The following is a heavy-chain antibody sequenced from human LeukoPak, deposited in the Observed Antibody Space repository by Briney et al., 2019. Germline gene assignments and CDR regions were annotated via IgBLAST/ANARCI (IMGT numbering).Heavy chain of an antibody. Sequence: GGSLRLSCAASGLTFSNYAMNWVRQAPGKGLEWVSSISSSSSYIYYADSVKGRFTISRDNAKNSLYLQMNSLRAEDTAVYYCARSRGSTVFYYMDVWGKGTTVTVSS. CDR3: ARSRGSTVFYYMDV. CDR1: GLTFSNYA. J-gene: IGHJ6*03. D-gene: IGHD2-2*01. CDR2: ISSSSSYI. V-gene: IGHV3-21*01.